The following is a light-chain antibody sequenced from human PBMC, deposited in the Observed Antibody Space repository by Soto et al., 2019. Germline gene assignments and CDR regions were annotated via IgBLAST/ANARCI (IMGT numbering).Light chain of an antibody. CDR2: TNN. J-gene: IGLJ3*02. CDR1: SSNIGSTT. V-gene: IGLV1-44*01. Sequence: QAVVTQPPSASGTPGQRVTISCSGSSSNIGSTTVSWYQQLPGTAPKLLIYTNNQRPSGVPDRFSGSKSDTSASLAISGLQSEDEADYYCAAWDDSLNGWVFGGGTKLTVL. CDR3: AAWDDSLNGWV.